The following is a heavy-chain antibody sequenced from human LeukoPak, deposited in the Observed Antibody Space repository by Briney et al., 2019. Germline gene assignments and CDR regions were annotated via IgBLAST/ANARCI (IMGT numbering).Heavy chain of an antibody. CDR2: IYYSGIT. J-gene: IGHJ4*02. D-gene: IGHD1-26*01. V-gene: IGHV4-39*01. Sequence: SETLSLXCTVSGGSISSSSYYWDWIRQPPGKGLEWIGSIYYSGITYYNPSLKSRVTISVDTSKNQFSLKLSSVTAADTAVYYCARLHSGSYGYWGQGTLVTVSS. CDR3: ARLHSGSYGY. CDR1: GGSISSSSYY.